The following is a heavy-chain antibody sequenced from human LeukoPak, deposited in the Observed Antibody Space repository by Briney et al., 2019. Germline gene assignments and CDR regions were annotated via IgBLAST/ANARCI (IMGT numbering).Heavy chain of an antibody. Sequence: GGSLRLSCAASGFTFSDYYMSWIPQAPGKGLERVSYISSSGSTIYYADSVKGRFTISRDNAKNSLYLQMNSLRAEDTAVYYCARAPLGYCSGGSCHNWFDPWGQGTLVTVSS. CDR3: ARAPLGYCSGGSCHNWFDP. V-gene: IGHV3-11*01. J-gene: IGHJ5*02. D-gene: IGHD2-15*01. CDR1: GFTFSDYY. CDR2: ISSSGSTI.